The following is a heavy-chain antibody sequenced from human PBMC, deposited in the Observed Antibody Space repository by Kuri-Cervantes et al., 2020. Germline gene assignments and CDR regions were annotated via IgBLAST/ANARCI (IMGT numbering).Heavy chain of an antibody. CDR1: GGPISSYY. D-gene: IGHD1-26*01. CDR2: IYYSGST. CDR3: ARGGGVGATGLDYFDY. V-gene: IGHV4-59*12. J-gene: IGHJ4*02. Sequence: GSLRLSCTVSGGPISSYYWSWIRQPPGKGLEWIGYIYYSGSTNYNPSLKSRVTMSVDTSKNQFSLKLSSVTAADTAVYYCARGGGVGATGLDYFDYWGQGTLVTVSS.